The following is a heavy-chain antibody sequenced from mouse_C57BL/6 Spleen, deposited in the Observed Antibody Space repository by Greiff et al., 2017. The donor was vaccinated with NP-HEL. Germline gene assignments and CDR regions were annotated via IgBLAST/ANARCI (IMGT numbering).Heavy chain of an antibody. CDR1: GYAFTNYL. Sequence: QVQLKESGAELVRPGTSVKVSCKASGYAFTNYLIEWVKQRPGQGLEWIGVINPGSGGTNYNEKFKGKATLTADKSSSTAYMQLSSLTSEDSAVYFCARRGYYGSSYGDWYFDVWGTGTTVTVSS. CDR2: INPGSGGT. V-gene: IGHV1-54*01. CDR3: ARRGYYGSSYGDWYFDV. D-gene: IGHD1-1*01. J-gene: IGHJ1*03.